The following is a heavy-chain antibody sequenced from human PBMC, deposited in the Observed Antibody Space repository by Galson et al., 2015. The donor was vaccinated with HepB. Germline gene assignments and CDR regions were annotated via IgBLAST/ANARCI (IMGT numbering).Heavy chain of an antibody. D-gene: IGHD1-26*01. CDR1: GSSFTTYW. CDR3: ARLAKVGTTEGVFDY. V-gene: IGHV5-51*01. Sequence: QSGAEVKKPGESLKISCKGSGSSFTTYWIGWVRQMPGKGLEWLGIIYPGDSDTRYSPSFQGQVTISADKSISTTYLQWRSLKASDTAMYYCARLAKVGTTEGVFDYWGQGTLVTVSS. CDR2: IYPGDSDT. J-gene: IGHJ4*02.